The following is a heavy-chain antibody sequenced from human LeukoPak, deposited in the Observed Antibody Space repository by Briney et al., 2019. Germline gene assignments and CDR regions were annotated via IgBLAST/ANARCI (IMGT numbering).Heavy chain of an antibody. Sequence: PGRSLRLSCTASGFTFGDYAMSWVRQAPGKGLEWVGFIRSKAYGGTTEYAASVKGRFTISRDDSKSIAYLQMSSLKTEDTAVYYCTRDLEGSDYDFWSGYFNWFDPWGQGTLVTVSS. CDR1: GFTFGDYA. V-gene: IGHV3-49*04. J-gene: IGHJ5*02. D-gene: IGHD3-3*01. CDR2: IRSKAYGGTT. CDR3: TRDLEGSDYDFWSGYFNWFDP.